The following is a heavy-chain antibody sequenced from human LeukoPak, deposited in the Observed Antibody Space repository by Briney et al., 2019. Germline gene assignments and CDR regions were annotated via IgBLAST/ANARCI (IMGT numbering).Heavy chain of an antibody. CDR1: GGTFSSYA. V-gene: IGHV1-69*05. CDR3: AREAYYDSSGYLASVFDY. J-gene: IGHJ4*02. Sequence: GASVKVSCKASGGTFSSYAISWVRQAPGQGLEWMGGIIPIFGTANYAQKFQGRVTITTDESTSTAYMELSSLRSEDTAVYYCAREAYYDSSGYLASVFDYWGQGTLVTVSS. CDR2: IIPIFGTA. D-gene: IGHD3-22*01.